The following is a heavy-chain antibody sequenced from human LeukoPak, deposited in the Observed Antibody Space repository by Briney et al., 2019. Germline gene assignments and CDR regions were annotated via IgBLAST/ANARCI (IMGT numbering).Heavy chain of an antibody. CDR1: GFTFSGFW. CDR2: INSDGSEG. J-gene: IGHJ2*01. D-gene: IGHD5-18*01. CDR3: ARAGGYSYGPVSEWYFDL. Sequence: PGGSLRLSCAVSGFTFSGFWMSWSRQAPGKGLEWVASINSDGSEGYYADVVKGRFTISRDNAKNSLYLQINSLRAEDTAVYYCARAGGYSYGPVSEWYFDLWGRGTLVTVSS. V-gene: IGHV3-7*03.